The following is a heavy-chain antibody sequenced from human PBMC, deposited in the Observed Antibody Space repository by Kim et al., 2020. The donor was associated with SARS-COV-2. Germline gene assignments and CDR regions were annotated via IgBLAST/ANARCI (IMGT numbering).Heavy chain of an antibody. D-gene: IGHD3-22*01. V-gene: IGHV3-23*01. CDR3: AKGSSYDSPPYFDY. J-gene: IGHJ4*02. Sequence: ADPVKGPFTISRDNSKNTLYLQMNSLRAEDTAVYYCAKGSSYDSPPYFDYWGQGTLVTVSS.